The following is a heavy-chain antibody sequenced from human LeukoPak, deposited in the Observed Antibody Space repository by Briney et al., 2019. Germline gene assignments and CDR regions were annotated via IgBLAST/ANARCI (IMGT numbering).Heavy chain of an antibody. Sequence: PSETLSLTCTVSGGSISSYYWSWIRQPPGKGLEWIGYIYYSGSTNYNPSLKSRVTISVDTSKNQFSLKLSSVTAADTAVYYCATPRGDGYKGGAFDIWGQGTMVTVSS. J-gene: IGHJ3*02. D-gene: IGHD5-24*01. CDR2: IYYSGST. CDR1: GGSISSYY. V-gene: IGHV4-59*01. CDR3: ATPRGDGYKGGAFDI.